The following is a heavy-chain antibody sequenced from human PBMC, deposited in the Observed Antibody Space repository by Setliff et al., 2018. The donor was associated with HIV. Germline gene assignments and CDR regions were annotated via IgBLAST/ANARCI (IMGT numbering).Heavy chain of an antibody. CDR3: ARDQEYVIVVAASMNMPGYLHYYYMDV. CDR1: GFTFSTYA. D-gene: IGHD2-2*01. V-gene: IGHV3-21*01. J-gene: IGHJ6*03. CDR2: ITSSGNYK. Sequence: GSLRLSCAASGFTFSTYAMHWVRQAPGKGLEWVSSITSSGNYKSYADSVQGRFTISRDNADNSLYLDMNNLRAEDTGVYYCARDQEYVIVVAASMNMPGYLHYYYMDVWGRGSTVTVSS.